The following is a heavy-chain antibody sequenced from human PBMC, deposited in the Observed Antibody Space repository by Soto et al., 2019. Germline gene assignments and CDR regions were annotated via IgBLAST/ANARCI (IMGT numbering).Heavy chain of an antibody. J-gene: IGHJ6*02. CDR1: GYSISSGYY. Sequence: ASETLSLTCAVSGYSISSGYYWGWIRQPPGKGLEWIGSIYHSGSTYYNPSLKSRVTISVDTSKNQFSLKLSSVTAADTAVYYCATTTSSPYYYYGMDVWGQGTTVTVSS. CDR2: IYHSGST. CDR3: ATTTSSPYYYYGMDV. V-gene: IGHV4-38-2*01. D-gene: IGHD4-17*01.